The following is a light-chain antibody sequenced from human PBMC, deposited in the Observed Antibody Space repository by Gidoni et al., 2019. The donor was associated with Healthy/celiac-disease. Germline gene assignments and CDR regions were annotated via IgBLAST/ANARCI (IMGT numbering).Light chain of an antibody. V-gene: IGKV1-39*01. CDR1: QSISSS. CDR3: QQTYSTPTSWT. J-gene: IGKJ1*01. CDR2: ASS. Sequence: DIQMTQSPSSLSAPVGDRVTITCRASQSISSSLNWYQQKPGKAPKLLIYASSRLQAGVPSRFSGSGSGTEFTVTISSLQPEDFATYYCQQTYSTPTSWTFGQGTRVEIK.